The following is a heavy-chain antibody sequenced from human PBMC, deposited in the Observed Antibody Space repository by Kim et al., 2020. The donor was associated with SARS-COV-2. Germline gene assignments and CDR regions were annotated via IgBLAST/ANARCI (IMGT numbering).Heavy chain of an antibody. Sequence: APINGRFPITRDNPKTTLYLQMNSLRAEDTAVYYCAKLVYGDYGIYGMDVWGQGTTVTVSS. V-gene: IGHV3-23*01. D-gene: IGHD4-17*01. J-gene: IGHJ6*02. CDR3: AKLVYGDYGIYGMDV.